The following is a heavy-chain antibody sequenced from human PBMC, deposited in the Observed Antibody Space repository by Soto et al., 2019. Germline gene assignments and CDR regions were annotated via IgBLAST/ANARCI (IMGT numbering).Heavy chain of an antibody. CDR2: IWDDGSNK. V-gene: IGHV3-33*01. D-gene: IGHD3-10*01. Sequence: QVQLVESGGGVVQPGRSLRLSCAASGFTFSSYGMHWVRQAPGKGLEWVAVIWDDGSNKYYADSVKGRFTISKDNSKNTLYLQMNSLRAEDTAVYYCARDDYGSGPIYAFDIWGQGTMVTVSS. CDR3: ARDDYGSGPIYAFDI. CDR1: GFTFSSYG. J-gene: IGHJ3*02.